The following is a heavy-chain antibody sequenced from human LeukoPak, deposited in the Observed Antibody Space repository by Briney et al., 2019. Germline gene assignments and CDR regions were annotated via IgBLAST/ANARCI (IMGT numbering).Heavy chain of an antibody. Sequence: SETLSLTCTVSGGSISSSSYYWGWIRQPPGKGLEWIGSIYYSGSTCYNPSLKSRVTISVDTSKNQFSLKLSSVTAADTAVYYCARDLTIFGVVHDYWGQGTLVTVSS. V-gene: IGHV4-39*07. J-gene: IGHJ4*02. CDR3: ARDLTIFGVVHDY. D-gene: IGHD3-3*01. CDR2: IYYSGST. CDR1: GGSISSSSYY.